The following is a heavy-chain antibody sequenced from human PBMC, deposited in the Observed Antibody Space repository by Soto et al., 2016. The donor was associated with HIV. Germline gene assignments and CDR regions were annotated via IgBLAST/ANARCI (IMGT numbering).Heavy chain of an antibody. V-gene: IGHV1-69*10. CDR1: GGIFTSFA. J-gene: IGHJ3*01. CDR2: ITPILDTP. CDR3: AILEEFADSSDAFDV. Sequence: QVQLVQSGSEVKRPGSSVKVSCKASGGIFTSFAISWVRQAPGQGLEWIGGITPILDTPNYAQNFQGRLTITADKSTSTTYMELNSLRSEDTAIYYCAILEEFADSSDAFDVWGRGTMVFVSS. D-gene: IGHD3-10*01.